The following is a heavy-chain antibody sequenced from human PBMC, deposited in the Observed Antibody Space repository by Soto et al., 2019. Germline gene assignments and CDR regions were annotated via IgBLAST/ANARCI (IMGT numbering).Heavy chain of an antibody. CDR2: SDDKSFNYGT. Sequence: PGGSLRLSCEASGFSFSDYIMDWVRQAPGKGLEWVGRSDDKSFNYGTKYATSVEGRLSISRDASRNSVYLQMNSLKAEDTAMYYCTVDIVGTGSHWGQGTLVTVSS. CDR1: GFSFSDYI. V-gene: IGHV3-72*01. J-gene: IGHJ4*02. D-gene: IGHD5-12*01. CDR3: TVDIVGTGSH.